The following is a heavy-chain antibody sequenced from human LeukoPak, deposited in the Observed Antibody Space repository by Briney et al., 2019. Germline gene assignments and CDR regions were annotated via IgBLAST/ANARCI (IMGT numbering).Heavy chain of an antibody. CDR3: ARHFPVEAGTEWFDP. J-gene: IGHJ5*02. V-gene: IGHV4-39*01. CDR2: IYYSGST. CDR1: GGSISSSSYY. D-gene: IGHD6-19*01. Sequence: PSETLSPTCTVSGGSISSSSYYWGWIRQPPGKGLEWIGSIYYSGSTYYNPSLKSRVTISVDTSKNQFSLKLSSVTAADTAVYYCARHFPVEAGTEWFDPWGQGTLVTVSS.